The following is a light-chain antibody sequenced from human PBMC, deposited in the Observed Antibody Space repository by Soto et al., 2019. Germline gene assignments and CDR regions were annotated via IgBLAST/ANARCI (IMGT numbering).Light chain of an antibody. Sequence: QSVLTQSSSASASLGSSVKLTCTLSSGHSTYIIAWHQQQPGKAPRYLMKLEGSGSYNKGSGVPDRFSGSSSGADRYLTISNLQFEDEAEYYGETWDINTHVVFGGGTKVTVL. V-gene: IGLV4-60*02. CDR1: SGHSTYI. CDR2: LEGSGSY. J-gene: IGLJ2*01. CDR3: ETWDINTHVV.